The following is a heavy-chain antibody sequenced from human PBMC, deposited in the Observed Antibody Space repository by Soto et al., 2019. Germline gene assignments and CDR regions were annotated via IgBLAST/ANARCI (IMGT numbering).Heavy chain of an antibody. CDR1: GYTFTAYA. V-gene: IGHV1-3*05. Sequence: QDQLVQSGAEEKKPGASVKVSCKASGYTFTAYAMRWVRQAPGQRLEWMGWINAGNGNTKYSQKFQGRVTITRDTSASTAYMELSSLRSEDTAVYYCARAVAVPADFDYWGQGTLVTVSS. J-gene: IGHJ4*02. CDR2: INAGNGNT. D-gene: IGHD6-19*01. CDR3: ARAVAVPADFDY.